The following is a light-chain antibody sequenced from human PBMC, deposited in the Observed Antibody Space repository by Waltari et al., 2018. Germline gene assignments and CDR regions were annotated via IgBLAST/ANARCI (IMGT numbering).Light chain of an antibody. CDR2: GAS. V-gene: IGKV3-20*01. CDR1: QSIGRY. J-gene: IGKJ1*01. Sequence: EVVLTPSPGTLSLSPGEKATLSCRASQSIGRYLLWYQQKSGQAPRLLIYGASTRATGIPDRFSGSGSGTAFSLTISRLGAEDFAVYYCQNHERLPATFGQGTKVEIK. CDR3: QNHERLPAT.